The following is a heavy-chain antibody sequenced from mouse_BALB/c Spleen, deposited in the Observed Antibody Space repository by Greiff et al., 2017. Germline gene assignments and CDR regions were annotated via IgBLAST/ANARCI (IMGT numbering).Heavy chain of an antibody. Sequence: LVKTGASVKISCKASGYSFTGYYMHWVKQSHGKSLEWIGYISCYNGATSYNQKFKGKATFTVDTSSSTAYMQFNSLTSEDSAVYYCARGGYYGSRYYAMDYWGQGTSVTVSS. J-gene: IGHJ4*01. V-gene: IGHV1S34*01. CDR1: GYSFTGYY. CDR2: ISCYNGAT. D-gene: IGHD1-1*01. CDR3: ARGGYYGSRYYAMDY.